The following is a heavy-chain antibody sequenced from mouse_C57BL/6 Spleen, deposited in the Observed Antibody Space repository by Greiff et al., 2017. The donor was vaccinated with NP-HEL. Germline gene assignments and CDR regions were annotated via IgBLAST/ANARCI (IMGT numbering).Heavy chain of an antibody. D-gene: IGHD1-1*01. V-gene: IGHV1-53*01. Sequence: QVQLQQPGTELVKPGASVKLSCKASGYTFTSYWMHWVKQRPGQGLEWIGNINPSNGGTNYNEKFKSKATLTVDKSSSTAYMKLSSLTSEDSAVYYCARCISTGVATDWYFDVWGTGTTVTVSS. CDR3: ARCISTGVATDWYFDV. J-gene: IGHJ1*03. CDR2: INPSNGGT. CDR1: GYTFTSYW.